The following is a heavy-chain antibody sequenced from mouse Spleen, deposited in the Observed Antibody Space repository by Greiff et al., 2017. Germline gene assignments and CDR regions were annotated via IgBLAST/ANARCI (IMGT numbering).Heavy chain of an antibody. V-gene: IGHV2-4-1*01. J-gene: IGHJ1*01. CDR2: LWSDGST. CDR1: GFSLTNYA. CDR3: ARKRSYWYFDV. Sequence: VQGVESGPGLVAPSQSLSITCTVSGFSLTNYAVHWVRQSPGKGLEWLGVLWSDGSTDYNAAFISRLSISKDNSKSQVFFKMNSLQADDTAIYYCARKRSYWYFDVWGAGTTVTVSS.